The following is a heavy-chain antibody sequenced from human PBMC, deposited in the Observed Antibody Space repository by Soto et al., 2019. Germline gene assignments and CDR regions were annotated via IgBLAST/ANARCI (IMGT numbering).Heavy chain of an antibody. Sequence: PGGSLRLSCAASGFTVSSKYMSWVRQAPGKGLEWVSLIQSGGPTYYADSVKGRFTISRDTSENTVHLQMDSLRAEDTAVYYCARDDVLCDGGRCYGVPLVVWGKGTTVTVSS. CDR3: ARDDVLCDGGRCYGVPLVV. CDR1: GFTVSSKY. CDR2: IQSGGPT. V-gene: IGHV3-66*01. J-gene: IGHJ6*04. D-gene: IGHD2-15*01.